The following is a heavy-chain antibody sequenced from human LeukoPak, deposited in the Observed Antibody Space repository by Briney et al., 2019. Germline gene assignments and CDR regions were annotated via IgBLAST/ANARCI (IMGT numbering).Heavy chain of an antibody. CDR2: IIPIFGTA. D-gene: IGHD5-12*01. V-gene: IGHV1-69*13. Sequence: GASVKVSCKASGGTFSSYAISWVRQAPGQGLEWMGGIIPIFGTANYAQKFQGRVTITADESTSTAYMELSSLRSEDTAVYYCARALNSGSGRSDYWGQGILVTVSS. J-gene: IGHJ4*02. CDR1: GGTFSSYA. CDR3: ARALNSGSGRSDY.